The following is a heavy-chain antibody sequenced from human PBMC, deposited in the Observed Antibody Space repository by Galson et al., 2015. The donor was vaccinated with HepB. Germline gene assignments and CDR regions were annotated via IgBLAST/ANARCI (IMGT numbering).Heavy chain of an antibody. CDR2: IYPGDSDT. V-gene: IGHV5-51*01. CDR1: GYEFTNYW. J-gene: IGHJ6*02. Sequence: QSGAEVKEPGESLKISCKASGYEFTNYWIGWVRQMPGKGLEWMGVIYPGDSDTKYSPSFQGLVTISADKSITAAYLQWASLRASDTAIYYCAGHRGGFGNFSVSFYYGFDVWGQGTAVTVAS. D-gene: IGHD3-10*01. CDR3: AGHRGGFGNFSVSFYYGFDV.